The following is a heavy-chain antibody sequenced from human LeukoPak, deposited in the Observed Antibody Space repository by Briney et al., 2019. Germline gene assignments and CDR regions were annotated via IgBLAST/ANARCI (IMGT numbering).Heavy chain of an antibody. CDR1: GFTFSSYA. V-gene: IGHV3-23*01. Sequence: GGSLRLSCAASGFTFSSYAMSWVRQAPGKGLEWVSAISGSGGSTYYADSVKGRLTIPRDNSKNTLYLQMNSLRAEDTAVYYCAKDRTMTPYGMDVWGQGTTVTVSS. D-gene: IGHD3-22*01. CDR2: ISGSGGST. CDR3: AKDRTMTPYGMDV. J-gene: IGHJ6*02.